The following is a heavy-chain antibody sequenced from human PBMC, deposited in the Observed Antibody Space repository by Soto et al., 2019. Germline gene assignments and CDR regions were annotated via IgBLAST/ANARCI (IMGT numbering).Heavy chain of an antibody. CDR3: ARVGFDSSSSVNDAFDI. CDR1: GYTFTSYG. V-gene: IGHV1-18*04. J-gene: IGHJ3*02. CDR2: ISAYNGNT. D-gene: IGHD6-6*01. Sequence: ASVKVSCKASGYTFTSYGISWVRQAPGQGLEWMGWISAYNGNTNYAQKLQGRVTMTTDTSTSTAYMELRSLRSDDTAVYYCARVGFDSSSSVNDAFDIWGQGTMVTV.